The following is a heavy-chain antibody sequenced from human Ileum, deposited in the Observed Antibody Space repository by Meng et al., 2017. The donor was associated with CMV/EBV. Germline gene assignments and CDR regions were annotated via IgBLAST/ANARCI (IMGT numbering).Heavy chain of an antibody. V-gene: IGHV1-46*01. CDR1: GYTFISYY. CDR3: ARRGSSTISYYCMDD. J-gene: IGHJ6*02. CDR2: INPSGGST. Sequence: ASVKVSCNASGYTFISYYMHWVRQAPGQGREWMGIINPSGGSTIYEQKFQGRVTMTRDTSTSTVYMELSSLISEDTAVYYCARRGSSTISYYCMDDWGQGTTVTVSS. D-gene: IGHD2-2*01.